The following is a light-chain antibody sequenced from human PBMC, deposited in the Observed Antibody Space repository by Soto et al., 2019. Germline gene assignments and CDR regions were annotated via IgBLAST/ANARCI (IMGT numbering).Light chain of an antibody. Sequence: IQMTQSPSTLSASVGDRVAITCRASQSIGIWLAWYQQKPGKAPRFLIYKASTLEIGVPSRFSGSGAGTECTLTICRLQPEDFGSYYCQPYKDYSCTFGQGTKVEIK. V-gene: IGKV1-5*03. J-gene: IGKJ1*01. CDR3: QPYKDYSCT. CDR2: KAS. CDR1: QSIGIW.